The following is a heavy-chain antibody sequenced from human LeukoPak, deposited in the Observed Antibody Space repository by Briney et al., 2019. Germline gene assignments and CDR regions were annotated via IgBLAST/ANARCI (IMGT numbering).Heavy chain of an antibody. Sequence: SETLSLTCTVSGDSISPYYWGWIRQPPGKGLEWIGYIYYSGDTTYDPSLKSRVTMSVDTSKNHFSLKLSSVTAADTAVYYCASDKQPGDYWGQGALVTVSS. D-gene: IGHD1-1*01. J-gene: IGHJ4*02. CDR2: IYYSGDT. CDR1: GDSISPYY. V-gene: IGHV4-59*01. CDR3: ASDKQPGDY.